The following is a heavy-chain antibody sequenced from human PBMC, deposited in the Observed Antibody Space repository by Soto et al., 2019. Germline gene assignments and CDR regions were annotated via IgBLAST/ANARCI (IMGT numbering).Heavy chain of an antibody. CDR2: IKEDGSEI. D-gene: IGHD3-16*01. V-gene: IGHV3-7*01. Sequence: EVQLVESGGGLVQPGGSLRISCAVSGFSISSYWMSWVRQAPGKGLEWVASIKEDGSEIYYVVSVRGRFTISRDSAEHSLHLLMNSLSAEDPVVYFCARDVGFDYVNWGQGTLVTVSS. CDR1: GFSISSYW. CDR3: ARDVGFDYVN. J-gene: IGHJ4*02.